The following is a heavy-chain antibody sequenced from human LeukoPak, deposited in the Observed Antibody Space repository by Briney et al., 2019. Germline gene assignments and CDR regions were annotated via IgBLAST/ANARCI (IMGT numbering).Heavy chain of an antibody. D-gene: IGHD2-2*01. CDR2: IYYSGST. V-gene: IGHV4-31*03. CDR3: ARGDDDCSRTSCRNWFDP. J-gene: IGHJ5*02. CDR1: GGSISSGGYY. Sequence: SETLPLTCTVSGGSISSGGYYWSWIRQHPGKGLEWIGYIYYSGSTYYNPSLKSRVTISVDTSKNQFSLKLSSVTAADTAVYYCARGDDDCSRTSCRNWFDPWGQGTLVTVSS.